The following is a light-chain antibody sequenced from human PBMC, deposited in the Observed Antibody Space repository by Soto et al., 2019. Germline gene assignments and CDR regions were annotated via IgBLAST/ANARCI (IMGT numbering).Light chain of an antibody. V-gene: IGKV3-15*01. CDR2: GAS. CDR1: QSVSSN. CDR3: HQYNNWPTWT. Sequence: EIVMTQSPATLSVSPEERATLSCRASQSVSSNLAWYQQKPGQAPRLLIYGASTRATDIPARFSGSGSGTEFTLTISSLQSEDFAVYYCHQYNNWPTWTFGQGTKVDIK. J-gene: IGKJ1*01.